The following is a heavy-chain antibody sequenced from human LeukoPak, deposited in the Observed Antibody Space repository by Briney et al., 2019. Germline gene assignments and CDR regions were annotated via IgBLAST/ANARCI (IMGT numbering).Heavy chain of an antibody. Sequence: PGGSLRLSCAASGFTFSSYAMSWVRQAPGKGLEWVSAISGSGGSTYYADTVKGRFTISRDNSKNTLYLQMNGLRAEDTAVYYCAKVGDIVEVPAATGGDYGMDVWGQGTTVTVSS. D-gene: IGHD2-2*01. CDR3: AKVGDIVEVPAATGGDYGMDV. CDR2: ISGSGGST. CDR1: GFTFSSYA. V-gene: IGHV3-23*01. J-gene: IGHJ6*02.